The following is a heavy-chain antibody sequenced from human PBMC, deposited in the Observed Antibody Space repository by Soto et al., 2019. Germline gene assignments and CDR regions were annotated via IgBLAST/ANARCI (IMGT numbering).Heavy chain of an antibody. J-gene: IGHJ4*02. D-gene: IGHD2-2*02. CDR2: MSPNSGRT. CDR1: GYTFSNYD. Sequence: QVQLVQSGAEVKKPGASVKVSCKASGYTFSNYDINWVRQATGQGLEWMGWMSPNSGRTGYAQKFKGRVTMTRNTSSSRAYMELSSLRSEDTAVYYCARGKRYTNDYWGQGTLVTVSS. CDR3: ARGKRYTNDY. V-gene: IGHV1-8*01.